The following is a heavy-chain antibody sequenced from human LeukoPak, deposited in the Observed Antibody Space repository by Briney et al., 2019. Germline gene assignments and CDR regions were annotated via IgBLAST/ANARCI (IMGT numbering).Heavy chain of an antibody. V-gene: IGHV1-69*13. CDR2: IIPIFGTA. CDR1: GGTFSSYT. J-gene: IGHJ3*02. D-gene: IGHD6-13*01. CDR3: ARSDSSSWYDAFDI. Sequence: GASVKVSCKASGGTFSSYTISWVRQAPGQGLEWMGGIIPIFGTANYAQKFRGRVTITADESTSTAYMELSSLRSEDTAVYYCARSDSSSWYDAFDIWGQGTMVTVSS.